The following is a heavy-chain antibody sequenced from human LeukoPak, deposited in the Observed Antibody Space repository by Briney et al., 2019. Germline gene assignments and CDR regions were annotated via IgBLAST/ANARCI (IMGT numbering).Heavy chain of an antibody. D-gene: IGHD6-19*01. CDR1: GYTFTSYD. CDR2: MNPNSGNT. Sequence: GASVKVSCKASGYTFTSYDINWVRQATGQGLEWMGWMNPNSGNTGYAQKFQGRVTMTRNTSISTAYMELSSLRSEDTAVYYCARVKGYSSGWSHAFDIWGQGTMVTVSS. V-gene: IGHV1-8*01. CDR3: ARVKGYSSGWSHAFDI. J-gene: IGHJ3*02.